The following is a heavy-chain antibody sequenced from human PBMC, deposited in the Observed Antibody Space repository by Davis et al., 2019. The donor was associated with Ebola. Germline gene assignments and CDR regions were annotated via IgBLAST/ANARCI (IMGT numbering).Heavy chain of an antibody. CDR1: GGSISSYY. CDR3: ARGLWFGEWKVSHYYGMDV. CDR2: IYTSGST. D-gene: IGHD3-10*01. V-gene: IGHV4-4*07. J-gene: IGHJ6*02. Sequence: GSLRLSCTVSGGSISSYYWSWIRQPAGKGLEWIGRIYTSGSTNYNPSLKSRVTMSVDTSKNQFSLKLSSVTAADTAVYYCARGLWFGEWKVSHYYGMDVWGQGTTVTVSS.